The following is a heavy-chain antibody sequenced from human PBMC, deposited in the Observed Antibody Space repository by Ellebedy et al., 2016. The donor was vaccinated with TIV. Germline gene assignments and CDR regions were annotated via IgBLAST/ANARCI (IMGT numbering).Heavy chain of an antibody. D-gene: IGHD1-7*01. CDR1: GFTFSSYA. CDR3: VKARRHNWNYDPFEF. J-gene: IGHJ4*02. Sequence: PGGSLRLSCAASGFTFSSYAMHWVRQAPGKGLEYVSAISSNGDSTYYADSVKGRFTISRDNSKNTLFLQMSSLRAEDTAVYYCVKARRHNWNYDPFEFWGQGTLVTVSS. V-gene: IGHV3-64D*09. CDR2: ISSNGDST.